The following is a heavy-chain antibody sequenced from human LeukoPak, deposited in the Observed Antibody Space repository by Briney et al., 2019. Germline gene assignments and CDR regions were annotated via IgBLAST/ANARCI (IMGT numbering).Heavy chain of an antibody. D-gene: IGHD2-21*01. Sequence: SQTLSLTCTVSGGSISSGGYYWSWIRQPPGKGLEWIGYIYHSGSTYYNPSLKSRVTISVDRSKSQFSLKLSSVTAADTAVYYCARDIVMVIAKGHWFDPWGQGTLVTVSS. V-gene: IGHV4-30-2*01. CDR1: GGSISSGGYY. CDR2: IYHSGST. CDR3: ARDIVMVIAKGHWFDP. J-gene: IGHJ5*02.